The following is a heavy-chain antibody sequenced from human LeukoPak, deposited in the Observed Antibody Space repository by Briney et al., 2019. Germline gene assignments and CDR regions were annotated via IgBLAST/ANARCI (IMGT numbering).Heavy chain of an antibody. J-gene: IGHJ4*02. CDR3: VRDGGVAVAGTADY. V-gene: IGHV3-7*01. CDR2: IKQDGSKK. CDR1: GFTFSTYW. D-gene: IGHD6-19*01. Sequence: GGSLRLSCAASGFTFSTYWMSWVRQGAGKGLEWVANIKQDGSKKYYVDSVKGRFIISRDNAKNSLYLQMNSLRAEDTAVYYCVRDGGVAVAGTADYWGQGTLVTVSS.